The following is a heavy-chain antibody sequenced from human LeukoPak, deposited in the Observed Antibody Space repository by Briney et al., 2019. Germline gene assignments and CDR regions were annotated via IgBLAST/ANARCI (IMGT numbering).Heavy chain of an antibody. CDR1: GGSIRSSSYY. CDR2: IHYSGNT. D-gene: IGHD3-22*01. Sequence: PSETLSLTCTVSGGSIRSSSYYWGWIRQPPGTGLEWIGTIHYSGNTYYNPSLKSRVTMSVDTSKNQFFLKLSSVTAADTAVYYCASDTTYYYDSSGDYYVSYFQHWGQGTLVTVSS. V-gene: IGHV4-39*07. CDR3: ASDTTYYYDSSGDYYVSYFQH. J-gene: IGHJ1*01.